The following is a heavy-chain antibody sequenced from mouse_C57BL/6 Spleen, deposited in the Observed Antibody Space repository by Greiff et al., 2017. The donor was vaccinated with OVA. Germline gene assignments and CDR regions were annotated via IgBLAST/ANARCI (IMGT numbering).Heavy chain of an antibody. CDR3: AIFPITTVVAHWYFDV. CDR2: IYIGNGYT. V-gene: IGHV1-58*01. D-gene: IGHD1-1*01. CDR1: GYTFTSYG. Sequence: EVQLQQSGAELVRPGSSVKMSCKTSGYTFTSYGINWVKQRPGQGLEWIGYIYIGNGYTEYNEKFKGKATLTSDTSSSTAYMQLSSLTSEDSAIYFCAIFPITTVVAHWYFDVWGTGTTVTVSS. J-gene: IGHJ1*03.